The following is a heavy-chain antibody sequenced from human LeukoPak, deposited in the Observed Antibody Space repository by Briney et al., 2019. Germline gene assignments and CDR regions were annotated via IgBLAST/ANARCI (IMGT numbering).Heavy chain of an antibody. D-gene: IGHD3-3*01. V-gene: IGHV3-23*01. J-gene: IGHJ4*02. CDR2: ILGSGSTT. CDR1: GFTFSNYA. CDR3: AKSPRGGIYGVVIVRGSSDF. Sequence: GGSLRLSCAASGFTFSNYAMSWVRQAPGKGLEWVSGILGSGSTTYYADSVKGRFTISRDNSKNTLYLQMNSLRADDTAVYSCAKSPRGGIYGVVIVRGSSDFWGQGTLVTVSS.